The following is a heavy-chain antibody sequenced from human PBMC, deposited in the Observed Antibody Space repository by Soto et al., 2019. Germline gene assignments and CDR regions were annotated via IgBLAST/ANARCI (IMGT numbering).Heavy chain of an antibody. CDR1: GFTFSSYA. Sequence: GGSLRLSCAASGFTFSSYAMHWVRQAPGKGLEWVAVISYDGSNKYYADSVKGRFTISRDNSKNTLYLQMNSLRAEDTAVYYCARTGDSSGYYSHYYYYYGMDVWGQGTTVTVSS. CDR3: ARTGDSSGYYSHYYYYYGMDV. J-gene: IGHJ6*02. D-gene: IGHD3-22*01. V-gene: IGHV3-30-3*01. CDR2: ISYDGSNK.